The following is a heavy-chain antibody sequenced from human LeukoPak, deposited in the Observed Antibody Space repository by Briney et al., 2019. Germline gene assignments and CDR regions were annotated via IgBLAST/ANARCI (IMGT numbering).Heavy chain of an antibody. D-gene: IGHD1-1*01. V-gene: IGHV1-24*01. CDR3: ATDRLEIYSFHI. Sequence: GASVKVSCRVSGYSLSDLSIHWVRHVGGKGLEWMGGFEPEEGEHGETIFAQNFEDRLTLTEDTAADTAYMELASLTSEDTAVYYCATDRLEIYSFHIWGQGTTVTVSS. J-gene: IGHJ3*02. CDR1: GYSLSDLS. CDR2: FEPEEGEHGET.